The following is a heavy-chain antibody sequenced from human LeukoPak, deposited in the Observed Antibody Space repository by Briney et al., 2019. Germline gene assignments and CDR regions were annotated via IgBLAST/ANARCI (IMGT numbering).Heavy chain of an antibody. CDR3: AKVRDFWSGYYFSWDY. D-gene: IGHD3-3*01. J-gene: IGHJ4*02. Sequence: PGGSLRLSCAASGFTFSSYAMSWVRQAPGKGLEWVSAISGSGGSTYYADSVKGRFTISRDNSKNTLYLQMNSLRAEDTAVYYCAKVRDFWSGYYFSWDYWGQGTLVTVSS. CDR2: ISGSGGST. CDR1: GFTFSSYA. V-gene: IGHV3-23*01.